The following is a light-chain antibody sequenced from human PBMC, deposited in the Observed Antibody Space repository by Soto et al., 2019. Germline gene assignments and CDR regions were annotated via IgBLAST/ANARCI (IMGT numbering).Light chain of an antibody. V-gene: IGKV1-5*03. CDR1: QSISSW. CDR2: KAS. J-gene: IGKJ4*01. Sequence: DIQMTQSPSTLSASVGDRVTITCRASQSISSWLAWYQQKPGKAPKLLIYKASSLKSGVPSRFSGSGSGTEFTLTISSLQPDDFATYYCQQYNSYLGRTFVGGTKVEIK. CDR3: QQYNSYLGRT.